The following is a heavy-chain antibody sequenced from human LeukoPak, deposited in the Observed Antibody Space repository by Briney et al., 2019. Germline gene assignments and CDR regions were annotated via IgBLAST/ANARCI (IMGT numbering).Heavy chain of an antibody. CDR3: ARGYDKPAY. D-gene: IGHD3-9*01. V-gene: IGHV4-59*01. J-gene: IGHJ4*02. Sequence: SETLSLTCTVSGGSISSYYWSWIRQPPGKGLEWIGYIYYSGSTNYNPSLKSRVTISIDTSRNQFSLKLSSVTAADTAIYYCARGYDKPAYWGQGTLVTVSS. CDR2: IYYSGST. CDR1: GGSISSYY.